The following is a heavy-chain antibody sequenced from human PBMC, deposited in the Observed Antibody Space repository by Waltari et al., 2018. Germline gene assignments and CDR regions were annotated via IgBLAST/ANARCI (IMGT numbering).Heavy chain of an antibody. D-gene: IGHD6-25*01. V-gene: IGHV3-30*18. Sequence: QVQLVESGGGVVRPGGSLRLSCAASGFPFSDFALPWVRQAPGKGLEWVAIISYDASNKYYADSVKGRFTISRDSSTKTIYLQMNSLRAEDTAVYYCAKDRSASYNYFYGLGGWGQGTTVSVSS. J-gene: IGHJ6*02. CDR2: ISYDASNK. CDR1: GFPFSDFA. CDR3: AKDRSASYNYFYGLGG.